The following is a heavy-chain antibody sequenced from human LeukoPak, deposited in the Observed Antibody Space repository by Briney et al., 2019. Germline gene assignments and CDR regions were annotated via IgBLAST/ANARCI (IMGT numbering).Heavy chain of an antibody. J-gene: IGHJ6*03. CDR3: TRDRTSSLYYYYYYYMDV. D-gene: IGHD2-2*01. Sequence: SETLSLTCTVSGCSISSGYYWGWIRQPPGKGLEWIGSIYHSGSTYYNPSLKSRVTISVDTSKNQFSLKLSSVTAADTAVYYCTRDRTSSLYYYYYYYMDVWGKGTTVTVSS. V-gene: IGHV4-38-2*02. CDR2: IYHSGST. CDR1: GCSISSGYY.